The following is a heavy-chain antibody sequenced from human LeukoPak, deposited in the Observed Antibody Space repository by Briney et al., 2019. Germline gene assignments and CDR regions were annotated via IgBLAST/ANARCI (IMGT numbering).Heavy chain of an antibody. J-gene: IGHJ4*02. CDR1: GASMRSYY. D-gene: IGHD6-13*01. V-gene: IGHV4-4*07. CDR3: AKEGAAPGPDFDY. CDR2: IVPSGST. Sequence: SETLSLTCTVSGASMRSYYWSWIRQPAGKGLEWIGRIVPSGSTNYNPSLKSRVTMSVDTSKNQFSLKLNSVTAADTAVYYCAKEGAAPGPDFDYWGQGTQVIVSS.